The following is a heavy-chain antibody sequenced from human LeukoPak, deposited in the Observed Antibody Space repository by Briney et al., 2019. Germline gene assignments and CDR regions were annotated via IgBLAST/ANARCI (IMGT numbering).Heavy chain of an antibody. V-gene: IGHV1-69*05. CDR1: GGTFNNSA. Sequence: VASVKVSCKTSGGTFNNSAIGWVRQAPGQGLEWLGGIMPLFGTAGYAQKFQGRVTITKDESTRTVYLELTSLTSDDTAVYYCARDVHGDYGSGWFDPWGQGTLVSVSS. D-gene: IGHD4-17*01. CDR2: IMPLFGTA. J-gene: IGHJ5*02. CDR3: ARDVHGDYGSGWFDP.